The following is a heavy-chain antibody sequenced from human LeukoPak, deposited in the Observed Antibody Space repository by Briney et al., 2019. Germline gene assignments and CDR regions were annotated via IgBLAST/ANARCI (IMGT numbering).Heavy chain of an antibody. V-gene: IGHV4-34*01. D-gene: IGHD3-22*01. J-gene: IGHJ4*02. CDR1: GGSFSGYY. CDR2: INHSGST. CDR3: ATSRRFGELITGSFDY. Sequence: SETLSLTCGVYGGSFSGYYWNWIRQPPGKGLGWIGKINHSGSTDYNPSLKSRTTISVDTSKNHFSLKLSSVTAADTAVYYCATSRRFGELITGSFDYWAQGILVTVSS.